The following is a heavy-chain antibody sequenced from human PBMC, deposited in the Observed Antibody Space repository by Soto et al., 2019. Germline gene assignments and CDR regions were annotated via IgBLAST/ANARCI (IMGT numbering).Heavy chain of an antibody. J-gene: IGHJ4*02. V-gene: IGHV3-64D*06. D-gene: IGHD6-6*01. CDR1: GFTFSSYA. CDR3: VKSLSKVAARHYFTLDHYFDY. CDR2: ISSNGGST. Sequence: GGSLRLSCSASGFTFSSYAMHWVRQAPGKGLEYVSAISSNGGSTYYADSVKGRFTISRDNSKNTLYLQMSSLRAEDTAVYYCVKSLSKVAARHYFTLDHYFDYWGQGTLVTVYS.